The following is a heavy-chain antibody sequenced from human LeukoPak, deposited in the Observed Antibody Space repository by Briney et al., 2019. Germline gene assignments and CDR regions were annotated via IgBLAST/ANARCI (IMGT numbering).Heavy chain of an antibody. CDR2: IYHSGTT. Sequence: SQTLSLTCTVSGDSMTRGGYYWSWVRQHPGKGLEWIGFIYHSGTTFYNPSLEGRASISVDSSQNQFSLKLTSVTAADTAVYYCARAVDYRNYFDYWGQGTLVTVSS. CDR1: GDSMTRGGYY. D-gene: IGHD4-11*01. V-gene: IGHV4-31*03. J-gene: IGHJ4*02. CDR3: ARAVDYRNYFDY.